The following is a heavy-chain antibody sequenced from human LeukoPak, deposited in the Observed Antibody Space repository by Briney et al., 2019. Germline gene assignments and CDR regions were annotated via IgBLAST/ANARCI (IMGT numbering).Heavy chain of an antibody. Sequence: GESLKISCKGSGYSFTSYWIGWVRQMPGKGLEWMGIIYPGDSDTRYSPSFQGQVTISADKSISTAYLQWSSLKASDTAMYYCARPYCSSTSXHTXWXDPXGXGTXVTV. CDR2: IYPGDSDT. D-gene: IGHD2-2*01. CDR1: GYSFTSYW. J-gene: IGHJ5*02. CDR3: ARPYCSSTSXHTXWXDP. V-gene: IGHV5-51*01.